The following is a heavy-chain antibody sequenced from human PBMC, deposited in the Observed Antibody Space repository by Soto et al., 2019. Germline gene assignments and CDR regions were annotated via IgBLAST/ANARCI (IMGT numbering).Heavy chain of an antibody. CDR1: GFTFSSYS. CDR3: VRVRTVNDHDDFDS. CDR2: MSYDENSK. V-gene: IGHV3-30-3*01. D-gene: IGHD3-16*01. Sequence: QVQLVESGGGVVQPGRSLRLSCAASGFTFSSYSMHWVRQAPGKGLEWVAAMSYDENSKYFADSVKGRFNISRDNSKNPRSLPISTRGPVDSAVYFCVRVRTVNDHDDFDSWCPGNVVSVPS. J-gene: IGHJ4*02.